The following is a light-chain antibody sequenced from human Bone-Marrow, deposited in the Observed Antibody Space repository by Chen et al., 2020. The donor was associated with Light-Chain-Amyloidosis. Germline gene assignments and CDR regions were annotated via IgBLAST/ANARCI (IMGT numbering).Light chain of an antibody. CDR3: QSYQGSSQGV. J-gene: IGLJ3*02. CDR1: SGSIATNY. V-gene: IGLV6-57*01. CDR2: DDD. Sequence: NFTLTQPHSVSESPGKTVIISCTRSSGSIATNYVQWYQQRPGSSPTTVIYDDDQRPPGVPDRFSGSIDRSSNSSSLSISGLKTEDEADYYCQSYQGSSQGVFGGGSKLTVL.